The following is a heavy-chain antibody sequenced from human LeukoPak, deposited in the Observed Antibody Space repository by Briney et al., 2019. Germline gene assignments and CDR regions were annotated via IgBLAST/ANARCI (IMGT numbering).Heavy chain of an antibody. CDR2: ISSSGSTI. J-gene: IGHJ3*02. V-gene: IGHV3-11*01. CDR3: ARADYGDYVDDAFDI. CDR1: GFTFSDYH. Sequence: GGSLRLSCAASGFTFSDYHMSWTRQAPGKGLEWVSYISSSGSTIYYADSVKGRFTISRDNAKNSLYLQMNSLRAEDTAVYYCARADYGDYVDDAFDIWGQGTMVTVSS. D-gene: IGHD4-17*01.